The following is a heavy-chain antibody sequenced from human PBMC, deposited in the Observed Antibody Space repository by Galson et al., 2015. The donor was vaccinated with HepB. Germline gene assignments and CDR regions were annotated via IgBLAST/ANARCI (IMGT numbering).Heavy chain of an antibody. J-gene: IGHJ4*02. CDR3: ARGLYCTNGLCYTGDYFDY. CDR1: GGTCSSYA. Sequence: SVKVSCKASGGTCSSYAITWVRQAPGQGLEWMGGIIPIFGTANYGQKFQGRVTITADKSTRTAYMELSSLRSEDTAVYYCARGLYCTNGLCYTGDYFDYWGQGTLVTVSS. V-gene: IGHV1-69*06. D-gene: IGHD2-8*01. CDR2: IIPIFGTA.